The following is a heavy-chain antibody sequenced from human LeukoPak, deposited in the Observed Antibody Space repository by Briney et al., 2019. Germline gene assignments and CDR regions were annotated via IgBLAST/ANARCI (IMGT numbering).Heavy chain of an antibody. J-gene: IGHJ5*02. CDR2: IYYSGST. Sequence: SETLSLTCTVFGGSISSYYWSWIRQPPGKGLEWIGYIYYSGSTNYNPSLKSRVTISVDTSKNQFSLKLSSVTAADTAVYYCARGIASADTIFGVVIIGWSDPWGQGTLVTVSS. D-gene: IGHD3-3*01. CDR1: GGSISSYY. V-gene: IGHV4-59*01. CDR3: ARGIASADTIFGVVIIGWSDP.